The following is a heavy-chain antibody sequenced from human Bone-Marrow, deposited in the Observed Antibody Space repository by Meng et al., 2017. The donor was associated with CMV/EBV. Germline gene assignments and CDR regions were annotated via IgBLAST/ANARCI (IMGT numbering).Heavy chain of an antibody. D-gene: IGHD1-26*01. CDR2: INPIGGST. V-gene: IGHV1-46*01. CDR3: ARALIVGATALGERYYYYYYGMDV. J-gene: IGHJ6*02. Sequence: ASVKVSCKASGYTFTSYYMHWVRQAPGQGLEWMGIINPIGGSTSYAQKFQGRVTMTRYTSTSTVYMELSSLRSEDTAVYYCARALIVGATALGERYYYYYYGMDVWGQGTTVTVSS. CDR1: GYTFTSYY.